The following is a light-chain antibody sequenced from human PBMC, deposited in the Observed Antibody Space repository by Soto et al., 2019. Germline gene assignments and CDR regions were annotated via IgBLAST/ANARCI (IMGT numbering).Light chain of an antibody. CDR2: KND. CDR1: SSNIGSNY. Sequence: QSVLTQPPSASGTPGQRVTISCSGSSSNIGSNYVYWYQQLPGTAPKLLIYKNDQRPSGVPDRFSGSKSGTSASLAISGLRSEDEADYYCAAWDDSLGGSYVFGIGTKLTVL. V-gene: IGLV1-47*01. J-gene: IGLJ1*01. CDR3: AAWDDSLGGSYV.